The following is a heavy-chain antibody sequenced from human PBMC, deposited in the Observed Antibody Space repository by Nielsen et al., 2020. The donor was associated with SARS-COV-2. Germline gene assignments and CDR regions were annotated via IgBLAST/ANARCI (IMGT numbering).Heavy chain of an antibody. V-gene: IGHV4-30-4*01. J-gene: IGHJ4*02. CDR3: ARGSRSGYYILDY. D-gene: IGHD3-22*01. CDR2: IYYSGGT. CDR1: GGSINTDNY. Sequence: SETLSLTCSVSGGSINTDNYWSWIRQPPGKGLEWLGHIYYSGGTFYNPSPSLKRRLTMSVDTSKNQFSLRLTSVTAADTAVYFCARGSRSGYYILDYWGQGALVTVSS.